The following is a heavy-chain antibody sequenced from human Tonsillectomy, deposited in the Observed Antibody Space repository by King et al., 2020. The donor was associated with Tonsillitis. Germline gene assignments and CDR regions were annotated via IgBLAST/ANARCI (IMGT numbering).Heavy chain of an antibody. CDR1: GFTFSSYS. D-gene: IGHD4/OR15-4a*01. CDR3: ARGGGGGLWPLDY. J-gene: IGHJ4*02. V-gene: IGHV3-48*04. CDR2: ISSSSSTI. Sequence: VQLVESGGGLVQPGGSLRLSCAASGFTFSSYSMNWVRQAPGKGLEWVSYISSSSSTIYYADSVKGRFTISRDNAKNSLYVQMNSLRAEDTAVYYCARGGGGGLWPLDYWGQGTLVTVSS.